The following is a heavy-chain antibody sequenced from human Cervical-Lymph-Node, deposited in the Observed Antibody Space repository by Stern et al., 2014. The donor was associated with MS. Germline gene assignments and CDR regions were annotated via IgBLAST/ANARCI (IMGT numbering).Heavy chain of an antibody. D-gene: IGHD2-2*01. Sequence: QDQLVQSGTEVKKPGASVKVSCKASGYTFSGYGITWVRQAPGQGLEWMGWINDYNGNTNYAQKFQGRVTMTTDTSTSTAYMELRSLRADDTAVYYCARDSDQFHFDLWGQGTLVTVSS. CDR2: INDYNGNT. J-gene: IGHJ4*02. CDR1: GYTFSGYG. V-gene: IGHV1-18*01. CDR3: ARDSDQFHFDL.